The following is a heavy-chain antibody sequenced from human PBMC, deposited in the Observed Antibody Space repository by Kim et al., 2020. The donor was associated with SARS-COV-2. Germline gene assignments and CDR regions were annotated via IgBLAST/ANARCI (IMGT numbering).Heavy chain of an antibody. CDR3: ARQTSDYSLDY. D-gene: IGHD2-15*01. J-gene: IGHJ4*02. CDR2: IWYDGSQM. CDR1: RFIFSGYG. Sequence: GGSLRLSCVASRFIFSGYGMHWVRQAPGKGLEWVAVIWYDGSQMLYADSVKGRFTVSRDNSKNTVYIQMNSLRAEDTAIYYCARQTSDYSLDYWGQGTLVTVSS. V-gene: IGHV3-33*01.